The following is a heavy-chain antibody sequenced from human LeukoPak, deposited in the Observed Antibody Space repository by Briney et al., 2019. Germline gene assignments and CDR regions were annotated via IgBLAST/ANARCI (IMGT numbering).Heavy chain of an antibody. CDR1: GGSISSYY. J-gene: IGHJ3*02. CDR2: IYYSGST. D-gene: IGHD3-10*01. Sequence: SETLSLTCTVSGGSISSYYWSWIRQPPGKGLEWIGYIYYSGSTNYNPSLKSRVTISVDTSKNQFSLKLSSVTAADTAVCYCARIVRGVISPDDAFDIWGQGTMVTVSS. V-gene: IGHV4-59*01. CDR3: ARIVRGVISPDDAFDI.